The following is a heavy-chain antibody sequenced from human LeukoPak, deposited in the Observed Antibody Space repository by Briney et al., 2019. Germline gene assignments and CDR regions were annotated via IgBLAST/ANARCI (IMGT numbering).Heavy chain of an antibody. Sequence: VGSLRLSCAVSGITVSKYWMHWVRQVPGEGLVWVSRIHSDGSTTDYADSVKGRFTITRDSAKNTLYLEMNSLRVEDTAVYYCTRDANHYGGMDVWGQGTTVTVSS. CDR3: TRDANHYGGMDV. CDR1: GITVSKYW. J-gene: IGHJ6*02. CDR2: IHSDGSTT. V-gene: IGHV3-74*01.